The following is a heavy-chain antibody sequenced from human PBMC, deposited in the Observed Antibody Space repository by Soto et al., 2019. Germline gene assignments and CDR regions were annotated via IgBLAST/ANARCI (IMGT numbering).Heavy chain of an antibody. D-gene: IGHD6-13*01. CDR2: ISPLFSTT. CDR1: GDLFNNHA. Sequence: QVPLVQSGAEVKEPGSSVKVSCKASGDLFNNHAFNWVRQAPGQGLEWMGRISPLFSTTNYAQKFQGRVTIGADELTTVVYLEVNNLESDDSAIYYFAASSAIAAAGYFKFWGQGTLVTVSP. V-gene: IGHV1-69*01. J-gene: IGHJ4*02. CDR3: AASSAIAAAGYFKF.